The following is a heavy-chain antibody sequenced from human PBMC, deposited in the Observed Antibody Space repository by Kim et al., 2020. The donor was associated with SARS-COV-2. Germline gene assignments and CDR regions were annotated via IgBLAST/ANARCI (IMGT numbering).Heavy chain of an antibody. CDR2: IYYGGTT. CDR3: ARWTGPYFDY. V-gene: IGHV4-59*01. D-gene: IGHD3-9*01. Sequence: SETLSLTCSVSGGPIGSYYWNWIRQSPGKGLEWIGYIYYGGTTNYNPSLKSRVTISVDRSKNEFSLKLRSVTAADTAIYYCARWTGPYFDYWGQGILVAVSS. CDR1: GGPIGSYY. J-gene: IGHJ4*02.